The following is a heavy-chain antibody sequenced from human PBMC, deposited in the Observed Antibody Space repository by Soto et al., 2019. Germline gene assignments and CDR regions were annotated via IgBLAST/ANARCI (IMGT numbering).Heavy chain of an antibody. V-gene: IGHV3-23*01. CDR3: AGGYSYGYYYYRMDV. D-gene: IGHD5-18*01. Sequence: GGSLRLSCSASGFTFSSYAMSWVRQAPGKGLEWVSAISCRGGSTYSADSVKGRFTISRDNAKNTLYLQMNILRAEYTAVYYCAGGYSYGYYYYRMDVWRQGTTVTVS. CDR1: GFTFSSYA. CDR2: ISCRGGST. J-gene: IGHJ6*02.